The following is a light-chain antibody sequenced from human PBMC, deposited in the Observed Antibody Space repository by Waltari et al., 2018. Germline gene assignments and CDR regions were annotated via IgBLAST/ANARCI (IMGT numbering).Light chain of an antibody. J-gene: IGKJ4*01. CDR3: HQYGSFPAT. Sequence: EIVLTQSPGTLSLSPGERVTLSCRASQSVTSSFLVWYQQKPGQAPRLLIYAGSTRATGIPDRSRGSGSATDFTLTISRLEPEDFAVYYCHQYGSFPATFGGGTKVEIK. V-gene: IGKV3-20*01. CDR2: AGS. CDR1: QSVTSSF.